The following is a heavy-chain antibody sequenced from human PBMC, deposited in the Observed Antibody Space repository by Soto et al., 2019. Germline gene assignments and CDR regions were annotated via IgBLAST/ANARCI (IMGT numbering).Heavy chain of an antibody. CDR3: GGGGGGDYSWYYYYYMDV. D-gene: IGHD4-17*01. V-gene: IGHV4-39*01. J-gene: IGHJ6*03. CDR1: GGSISSSSYY. CDR2: IYYSGST. Sequence: QLQLQESGPGLVKPSETLSLTCTVSGGSISSSSYYWGWIRQPPGKGLEWIGSIYYSGSTYYNPSPKGPVTISVDTSKNQFSRKVGSVTAADTALYYCGGGGGGDYSWYYYYYMDVWGKGTTVTVSS.